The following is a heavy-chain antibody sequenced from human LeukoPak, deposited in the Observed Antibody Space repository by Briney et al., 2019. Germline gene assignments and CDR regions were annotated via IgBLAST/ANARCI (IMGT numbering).Heavy chain of an antibody. CDR1: GFTFSNIA. D-gene: IGHD6-19*01. J-gene: IGHJ6*02. CDR2: ISSNGGST. CDR3: AREFAYSGSYYYYYGMDV. Sequence: GGSLRLSCAASGFTFSNIAMSWVRQAPGKGLEYVSAISSNGGSTYYANSVKGRFTISRDNSKNTLYLQMGSLRAEDMAVYYCAREFAYSGSYYYYYGMDVWGQGTTVTVSS. V-gene: IGHV3-64*01.